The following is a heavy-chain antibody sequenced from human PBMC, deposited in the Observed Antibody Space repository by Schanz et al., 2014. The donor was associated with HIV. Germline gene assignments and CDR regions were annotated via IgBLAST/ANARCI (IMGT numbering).Heavy chain of an antibody. D-gene: IGHD1-20*01. J-gene: IGHJ3*01. Sequence: QVQLVQSGPEGKKPGASVRVSCKASGFTLTSYYIHWVRQAPGQGLEWMGIINPSGGSTNSAPKFQGRVTMTRDTSTSTVYMELRSLRSEDTALYYCARDITGARKSAFDVWGQGTMVTVPS. CDR1: GFTLTSYY. CDR3: ARDITGARKSAFDV. V-gene: IGHV1-46*01. CDR2: INPSGGST.